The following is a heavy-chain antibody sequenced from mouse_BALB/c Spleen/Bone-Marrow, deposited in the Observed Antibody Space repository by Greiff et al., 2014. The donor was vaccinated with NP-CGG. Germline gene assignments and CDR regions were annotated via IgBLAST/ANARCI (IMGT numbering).Heavy chain of an antibody. J-gene: IGHJ1*01. V-gene: IGHV5-9-3*01. Sequence: DVKLVESGGGLVKPGGSLKLSCAASGFTFSSYAMSWVRQTPEKRLEWVATISSGGSYTYYADSVKGRFTISRDTAKNTLYLQMSSLRSEDTAIYYCARQDYYGSSPHWYFHVWGAGTTVTVSS. D-gene: IGHD1-1*01. CDR3: ARQDYYGSSPHWYFHV. CDR1: GFTFSSYA. CDR2: ISSGGSYT.